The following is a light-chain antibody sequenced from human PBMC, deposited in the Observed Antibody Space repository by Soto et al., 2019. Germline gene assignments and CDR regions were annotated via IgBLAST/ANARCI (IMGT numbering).Light chain of an antibody. CDR2: GAS. J-gene: IGKJ4*01. Sequence: EIVLTQSPATLSLSPGERATLSCRASQSVSSDYLAWYQQKPGQAPRLLIYGASSRDTGIPDRFSGSGSGTDFTLTISRLEPEDFALYYCQQYGDSPLTFGGGTKVEIK. CDR1: QSVSSDY. V-gene: IGKV3-20*01. CDR3: QQYGDSPLT.